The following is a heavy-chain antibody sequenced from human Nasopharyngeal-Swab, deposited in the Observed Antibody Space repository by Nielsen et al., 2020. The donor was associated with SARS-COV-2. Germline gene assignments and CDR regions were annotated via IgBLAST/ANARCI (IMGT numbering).Heavy chain of an antibody. Sequence: SVKVTCNASGGTFISYDISWGRQAPGQELEWMGGIIPIFGTANYAQKFQGRVTITADESTSTAYMELSSLRSEDTAVYYCARGGYYGSGSYFHYYYGMDAWGQGTTVTVSS. V-gene: IGHV1-69*13. J-gene: IGHJ6*02. D-gene: IGHD3-10*01. CDR3: ARGGYYGSGSYFHYYYGMDA. CDR2: IIPIFGTA. CDR1: GGTFISYD.